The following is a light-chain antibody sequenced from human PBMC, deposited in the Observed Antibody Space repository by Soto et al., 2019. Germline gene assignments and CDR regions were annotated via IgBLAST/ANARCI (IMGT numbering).Light chain of an antibody. J-gene: IGKJ1*01. CDR3: QQYERYST. CDR2: GAS. V-gene: IGKV3-15*01. Sequence: EIVITQSPPTLSVSPGERATLSCRASQSVSSNLAWYQQKPGQAPRLLIYGASTRATGIPARFSGSGSGTEFTLTISGLQPEDSATYYCQQYERYSTFGQRTKVDTK. CDR1: QSVSSN.